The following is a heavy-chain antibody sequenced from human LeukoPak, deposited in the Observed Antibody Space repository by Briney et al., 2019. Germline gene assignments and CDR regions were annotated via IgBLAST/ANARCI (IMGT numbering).Heavy chain of an antibody. J-gene: IGHJ3*02. CDR2: IYYSGST. Sequence: PSETLSLTCTVSGASISTYYWSWIRQPPGKGLEWIGYIYYSGSTNYNPSLKSRVTISVDTSKNQFSLKLSSVTAADTAVYYCARVGYSYGSPDAFDIWGQGTVVTVSS. CDR1: GASISTYY. CDR3: ARVGYSYGSPDAFDI. V-gene: IGHV4-59*01. D-gene: IGHD5-18*01.